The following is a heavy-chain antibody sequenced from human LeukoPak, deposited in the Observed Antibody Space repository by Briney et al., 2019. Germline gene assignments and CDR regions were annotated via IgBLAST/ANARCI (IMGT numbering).Heavy chain of an antibody. Sequence: PSETLSLTCTVSGYSISSGYYWGWIRQPPGKGLEWIGSIYHSGSTYYNPSLKSRVTISVDTSKNQFSLKLSSVTAADTAVYYCARDVVVIPAASGNWFDPWGQGTLVTVSS. CDR3: ARDVVVIPAASGNWFDP. V-gene: IGHV4-38-2*02. J-gene: IGHJ5*02. CDR1: GYSISSGYY. CDR2: IYHSGST. D-gene: IGHD2-2*01.